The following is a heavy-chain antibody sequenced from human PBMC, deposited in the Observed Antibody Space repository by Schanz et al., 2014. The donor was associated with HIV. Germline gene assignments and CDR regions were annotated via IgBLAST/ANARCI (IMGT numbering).Heavy chain of an antibody. V-gene: IGHV3-33*01. Sequence: QVQLVESGGGVVQPGRSLRLSCAASGFTFSNYGMHWVRQAPGKGLEWVAIIWYDGSNRYYADSVKGRFTISRDNSKNTVSLQMNSLRSDDTAVYYCVRDAGAQWLDGDNWFDPWGQGTLVTVSS. CDR2: IWYDGSNR. D-gene: IGHD6-19*01. CDR3: VRDAGAQWLDGDNWFDP. J-gene: IGHJ5*02. CDR1: GFTFSNYG.